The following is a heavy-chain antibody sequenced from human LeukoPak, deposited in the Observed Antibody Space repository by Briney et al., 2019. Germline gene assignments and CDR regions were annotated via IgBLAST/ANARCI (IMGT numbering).Heavy chain of an antibody. CDR3: ARAQRTMVRGVNNWFDP. D-gene: IGHD3-10*01. J-gene: IGHJ5*02. V-gene: IGHV1-46*01. Sequence: ASVKVSCKPSGSTFTSYYMHWVRQAPGQGLEWMGIINPSGGSTSYAQKFQCRVTMTRDTSTSTVYMELSSLRSEDTAVYYCARAQRTMVRGVNNWFDPWGQGTLVTVSS. CDR1: GSTFTSYY. CDR2: INPSGGST.